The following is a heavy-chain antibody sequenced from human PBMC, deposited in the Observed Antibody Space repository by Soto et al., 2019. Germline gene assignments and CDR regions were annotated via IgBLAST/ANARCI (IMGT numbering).Heavy chain of an antibody. Sequence: ASVKVSCKASGYTFTGYYLHWVRQAPGQGLEWMGWINAHNGDTNNAQKFQGRVTMTRDTSINTAYMELSRLRSDDTAVYFCARELYYDSSGDYGFDISGQRTTVTVSS. V-gene: IGHV1-2*02. CDR3: ARELYYDSSGDYGFDI. D-gene: IGHD3-22*01. CDR1: GYTFTGYY. CDR2: INAHNGDT. J-gene: IGHJ3*02.